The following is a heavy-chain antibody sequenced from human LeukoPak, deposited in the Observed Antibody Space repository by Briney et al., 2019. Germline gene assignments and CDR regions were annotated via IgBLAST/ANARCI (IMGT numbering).Heavy chain of an antibody. J-gene: IGHJ4*02. CDR2: FDPEDGET. D-gene: IGHD3-22*01. V-gene: IGHV1-24*01. Sequence: ASVKVSCKVSGYTLTELSMHWVRQAPGKGLEWMGGFDPEDGETIYAQKFQGRVTMTEDTSTDTAYMELSSLRSDDTAVYYCARDRSYYYDSSGYLADYWSQGTLVTVSS. CDR3: ARDRSYYYDSSGYLADY. CDR1: GYTLTELS.